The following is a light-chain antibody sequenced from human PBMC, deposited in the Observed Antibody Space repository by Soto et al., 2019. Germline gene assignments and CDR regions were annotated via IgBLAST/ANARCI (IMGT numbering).Light chain of an antibody. CDR3: QQYVTSSPRT. Sequence: EIVLTQSPGTLSLSPGERATLSCRASDTISSSYLAWYQQKPGQAPRLLMYGISRRATGIPDRFSGSGSGTDFTLTITRLEPEDFAVYYCQQYVTSSPRTFGQGTKVDIK. J-gene: IGKJ1*01. V-gene: IGKV3-20*01. CDR2: GIS. CDR1: DTISSSY.